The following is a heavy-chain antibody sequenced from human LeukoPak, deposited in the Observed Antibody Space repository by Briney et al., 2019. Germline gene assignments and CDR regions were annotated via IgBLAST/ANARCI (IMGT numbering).Heavy chain of an antibody. Sequence: SETLSLTCTVSGGSISSSSYYWGWIRQPPGRGLEWIGSIYYSGSTYYNPSLKSRVTISVDTSKNQFSLKLSSVTAADTAVYYCASDRIEVDAFDIWGQGTMVTVSS. CDR2: IYYSGST. CDR3: ASDRIEVDAFDI. D-gene: IGHD2-15*01. J-gene: IGHJ3*02. CDR1: GGSISSSSYY. V-gene: IGHV4-39*07.